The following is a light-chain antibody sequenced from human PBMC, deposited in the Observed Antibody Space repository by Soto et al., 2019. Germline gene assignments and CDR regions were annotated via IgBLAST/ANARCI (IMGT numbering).Light chain of an antibody. CDR3: QQYDSSPST. J-gene: IGKJ4*01. CDR2: GAS. V-gene: IGKV3-20*01. CDR1: RSVSSRY. Sequence: EIVLTQSPGTLSLSPGEGATLSCRASRSVSSRYLAWYQQKPGQPPRLLIYGASSRATGIPDRFSGSGSGTDFTLTISGLEPEDFAVYFCQQYDSSPSTFGGGTKVDIK.